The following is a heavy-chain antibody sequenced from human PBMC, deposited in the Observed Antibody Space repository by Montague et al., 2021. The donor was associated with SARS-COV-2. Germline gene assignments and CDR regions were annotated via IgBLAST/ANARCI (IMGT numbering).Heavy chain of an antibody. CDR1: GFTLSDYS. D-gene: IGHD3-10*01. CDR2: ISNTGLDI. CDR3: ARVLLGVSHGDY. V-gene: IGHV3-11*01. J-gene: IGHJ4*02. Sequence: SLRLSCAASGFTLSDYSMSWIRQAPGKGLEWLSYISNTGLDIKYGDSVKGRFTVSRDIAKNTLYLQMDSLRAEDTAVYYCARVLLGVSHGDYWGQGTLVTVSS.